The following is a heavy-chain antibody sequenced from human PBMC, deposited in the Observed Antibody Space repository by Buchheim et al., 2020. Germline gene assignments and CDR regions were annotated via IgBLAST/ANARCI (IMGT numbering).Heavy chain of an antibody. D-gene: IGHD3-10*01. V-gene: IGHV4-30-4*01. J-gene: IGHJ4*02. Sequence: QVQLQESGPGLVKPSQTLSLTCTVSGGSISSGDYYWSWIRQPPGKGLEWFGYIYYSGSIYYNPSLKSRVTISVDKSKNQFSLKLSSVTAADTAVYYCARVGILWFGELSWPPDYWGQGTL. CDR1: GGSISSGDYY. CDR3: ARVGILWFGELSWPPDY. CDR2: IYYSGSI.